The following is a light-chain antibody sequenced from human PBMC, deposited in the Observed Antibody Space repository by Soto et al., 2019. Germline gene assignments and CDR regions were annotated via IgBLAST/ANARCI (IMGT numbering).Light chain of an antibody. CDR2: DVS. CDR1: SSDVGAYNY. Sequence: QSVLTQPASVSGSPGQSITISCTGTSSDVGAYNYVSWYQQHPGKAPKLMIYDVSNRPSGVSNRFSGSKSGNTASLTISGLQAEDEADYYCSSYTSNTTPVVFGGGTQLTVL. J-gene: IGLJ2*01. V-gene: IGLV2-14*01. CDR3: SSYTSNTTPVV.